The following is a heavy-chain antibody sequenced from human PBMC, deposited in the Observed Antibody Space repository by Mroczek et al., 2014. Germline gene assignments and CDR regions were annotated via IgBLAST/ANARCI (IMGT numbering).Heavy chain of an antibody. CDR3: ARGQIRGAYYYDSSGPRLFDY. D-gene: IGHD3-22*01. Sequence: QVQLQQWGAGLLKPSETLSLTCAVYGGSFSGYYWSWIRQPPGKGLEWIGEINHSGSTNYNPSLKSRVTISVDTSKNQFSLKLSSVTAADTAVYYCARGQIRGAYYYDSSGPRLFDYWGQGTLVTVSS. V-gene: IGHV4-34*01. J-gene: IGHJ4*02. CDR2: INHSGST. CDR1: GGSFSGYY.